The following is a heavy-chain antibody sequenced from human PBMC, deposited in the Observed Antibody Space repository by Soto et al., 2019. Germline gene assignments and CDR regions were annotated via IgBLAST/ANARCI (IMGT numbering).Heavy chain of an antibody. J-gene: IGHJ4*02. CDR2: IYYSGST. CDR3: ARDSSSGYYNGYYFDY. D-gene: IGHD3-22*01. V-gene: IGHV4-31*03. CDR1: GGSISSGGYY. Sequence: SETLSLTCTVSGGSISSGGYYWSWIRQHPGKGLEWIGYIYYSGSTYYNPSLKSRVTISVDTSKNQFSLKLSSVTAADPAVYYCARDSSSGYYNGYYFDYWGQGTLVTVSS.